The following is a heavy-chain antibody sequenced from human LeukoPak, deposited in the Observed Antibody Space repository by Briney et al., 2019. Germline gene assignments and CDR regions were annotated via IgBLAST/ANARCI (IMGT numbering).Heavy chain of an antibody. D-gene: IGHD3-22*01. CDR2: ISGSGGST. J-gene: IGHJ4*02. CDR3: AKDPGPYDCSTLDY. V-gene: IGHV3-23*01. Sequence: GGSLRLSCAASGFTFSSYAMSLVRQAPGKGLEWVSAISGSGGSTYYAYSVKGRFTIYRDNSKNTLYLQMNSLRAEDTAVYYCAKDPGPYDCSTLDYWGQGTLVTVSS. CDR1: GFTFSSYA.